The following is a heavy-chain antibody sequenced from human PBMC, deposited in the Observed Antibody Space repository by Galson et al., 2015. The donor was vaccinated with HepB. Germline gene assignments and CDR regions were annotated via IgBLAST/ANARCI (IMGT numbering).Heavy chain of an antibody. CDR1: GYTFTSYG. CDR2: ISAYNGNT. Sequence: SVKVSCKASGYTFTSYGISWVRQAPGQGLEWMGWISAYNGNTNYAQKLQGRVTMTTDTSTSTAYMELRSLRSDDTAVYYCATSYDILTGYYRFDYWGQGTLVTVSS. V-gene: IGHV1-18*01. CDR3: ATSYDILTGYYRFDY. D-gene: IGHD3-9*01. J-gene: IGHJ4*02.